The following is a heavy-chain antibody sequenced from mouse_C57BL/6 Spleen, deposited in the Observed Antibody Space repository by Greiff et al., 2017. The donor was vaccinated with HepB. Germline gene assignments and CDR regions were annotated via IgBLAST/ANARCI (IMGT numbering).Heavy chain of an antibody. D-gene: IGHD2-4*01. CDR3: SRKTNYADYCAMDY. J-gene: IGHJ4*01. CDR2: IDPSDSYT. CDR1: GYTFTSYW. Sequence: QVQLQQPGAELVMPGASVKLSCKASGYTFTSYWMHWVKQRPGQGLEWIGEIDPSDSYTNYNQKFKGKSTLTVDKSSSTAYMQLSSLTSEDSAVYYWSRKTNYADYCAMDYWGQGTSATVSS. V-gene: IGHV1-69*01.